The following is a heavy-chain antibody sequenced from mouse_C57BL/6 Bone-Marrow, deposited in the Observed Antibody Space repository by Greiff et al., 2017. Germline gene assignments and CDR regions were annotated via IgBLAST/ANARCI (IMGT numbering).Heavy chain of an antibody. Sequence: VQLQQSGAELARPGASVKPSCKASGYTFTSYGISWVKQRTGQGLEWIGEIYPRSGNTYYNEKFKGKATLTADKSSSTAYMELRSLTSEDSAVYFCARSYWYFDVWGTGTTVTVSS. CDR3: ARSYWYFDV. J-gene: IGHJ1*03. CDR1: GYTFTSYG. V-gene: IGHV1-81*01. CDR2: IYPRSGNT.